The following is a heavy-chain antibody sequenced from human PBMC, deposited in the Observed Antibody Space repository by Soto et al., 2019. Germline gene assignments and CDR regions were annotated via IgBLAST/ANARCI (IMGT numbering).Heavy chain of an antibody. D-gene: IGHD3-10*02. CDR1: GFTFSSYA. Sequence: GGSLRLSCAASGFTFSSYAMSWVRQAPGKGLEWVSAISGSGGSTYYADSVKGRFTISRDNSKSTLYLQMNSLRAEDTAVYYCAKYVRGVMRHNGWFDPWGQGTLVTVSS. CDR2: ISGSGGST. CDR3: AKYVRGVMRHNGWFDP. J-gene: IGHJ5*02. V-gene: IGHV3-23*01.